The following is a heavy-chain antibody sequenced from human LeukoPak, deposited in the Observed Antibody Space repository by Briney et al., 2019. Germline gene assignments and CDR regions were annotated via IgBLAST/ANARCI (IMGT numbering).Heavy chain of an antibody. J-gene: IGHJ2*01. V-gene: IGHV4-34*01. D-gene: IGHD1-26*01. CDR1: GGSFSGYY. CDR2: INHSAST. Sequence: SETLSLTCAIYGGSFSGYYWSWIRQTPGKGLERIGEINHSASTKYNPSLKSRVTISVDTSKNPFSLKLISVTAADTAVYYCARGGVGATTMPDWYFDLWGRGTLVTVSS. CDR3: ARGGVGATTMPDWYFDL.